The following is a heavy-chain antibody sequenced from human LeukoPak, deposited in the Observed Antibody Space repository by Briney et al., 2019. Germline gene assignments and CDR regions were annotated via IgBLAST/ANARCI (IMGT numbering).Heavy chain of an antibody. CDR1: GYSLSELS. Sequence: ASVKVSCKVSGYSLSELSLHWVRQAPGKRLEWMGGSDPEDGEKIYAQKFQGRVTMTEDTSTDTAYMELTSLRSEDTAVYYCATSPGYDYWGQGTLVTVSS. D-gene: IGHD1-14*01. CDR2: SDPEDGEK. CDR3: ATSPGYDY. V-gene: IGHV1-24*01. J-gene: IGHJ4*02.